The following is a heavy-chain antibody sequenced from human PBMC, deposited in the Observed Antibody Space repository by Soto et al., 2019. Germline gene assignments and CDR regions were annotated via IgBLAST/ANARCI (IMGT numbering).Heavy chain of an antibody. D-gene: IGHD4-17*01. CDR2: IYYSGST. V-gene: IGHV4-59*01. Sequence: SETLSLTCTVSGGSISSYYWSWIRQPPGKGLEWIGYIYYSGSTNYNPSLKSRVTISVDTSKNQFSLKLSSVTAADMAVYYCARAYGDYVFDYWGQGTLVTSPQ. CDR3: ARAYGDYVFDY. CDR1: GGSISSYY. J-gene: IGHJ4*02.